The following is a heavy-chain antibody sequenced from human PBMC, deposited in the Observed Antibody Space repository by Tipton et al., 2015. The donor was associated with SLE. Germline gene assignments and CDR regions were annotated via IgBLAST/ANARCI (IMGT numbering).Heavy chain of an antibody. CDR2: ISYDGSNK. Sequence: SLRLSCAASGFTFSTYAIHWVRQAPGKGLEWVAVISYDGSNKYYADSVKGRFTISRDNSKNTLYLQMNSLRAEDTAMYYCAREGLRFLDGFDYWGHGSLVTVSS. D-gene: IGHD3-3*01. CDR1: GFTFSTYA. V-gene: IGHV3-30*04. CDR3: AREGLRFLDGFDY. J-gene: IGHJ4*01.